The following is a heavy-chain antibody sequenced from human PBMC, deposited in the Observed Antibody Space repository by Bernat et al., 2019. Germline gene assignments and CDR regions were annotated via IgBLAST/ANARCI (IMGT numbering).Heavy chain of an antibody. CDR2: ISYAGSNK. CDR1: GFTFSSYA. J-gene: IGHJ4*02. D-gene: IGHD6-13*01. CDR3: AREEQQLVLLGFDY. Sequence: QVQLVESGGGVVQPGRSLRLSCAASGFTFSSYAMHWVRQAPGKGLEWVAVISYAGSNKYYADSVKGRFTISRDNSKNTLYLQMNSLRAEDTAVYYCAREEQQLVLLGFDYWGQGTLVTVSS. V-gene: IGHV3-30-3*01.